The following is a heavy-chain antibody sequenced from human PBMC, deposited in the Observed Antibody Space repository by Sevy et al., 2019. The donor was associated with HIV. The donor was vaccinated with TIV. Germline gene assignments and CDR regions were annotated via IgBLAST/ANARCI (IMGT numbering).Heavy chain of an antibody. CDR1: GFTLSSHW. J-gene: IGHJ6*02. CDR3: ARGLVLRFLDWPTYGWDV. V-gene: IGHV3-74*01. CDR2: INSHGTIT. D-gene: IGHD3-3*01. Sequence: GGSLRLSCAASGFTLSSHWMFWVRQGPGKGLVWVSHINSHGTITNYADSVRGRFTISRDNAKNTVYLQMDSLRAEDTAFYYCARGLVLRFLDWPTYGWDVGGQGTMVTVSS.